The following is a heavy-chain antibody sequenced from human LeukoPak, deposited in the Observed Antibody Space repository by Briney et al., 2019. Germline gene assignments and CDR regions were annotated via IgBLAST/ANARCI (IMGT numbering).Heavy chain of an antibody. CDR3: ARDYYYYGMDV. CDR2: IIPILGIA. Sequence: GASVKLSCKASGCTFSSYAISWVRQAPGQGLEWMGRIIPILGIANYAQKFQGRVTITADKSTATAYLELSRLRSEETAVYYCARDYYYYGMDVWGQGTTVTVSS. CDR1: GCTFSSYA. J-gene: IGHJ6*02. V-gene: IGHV1-69*04.